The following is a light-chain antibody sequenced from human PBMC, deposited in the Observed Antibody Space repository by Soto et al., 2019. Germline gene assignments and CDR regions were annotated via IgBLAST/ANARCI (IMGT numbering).Light chain of an antibody. CDR3: SSYTSSSTYV. CDR1: SSDVGGYNY. CDR2: EVS. V-gene: IGLV2-14*01. Sequence: QSALTQPASVSGSPGQSITISCTGTSSDVGGYNYVSWYQQHPGKAPELMIYEVSNRPSGVSNRFFGSKSGNTASLTISGLQAEDEADYYCSSYTSSSTYVFGTGTKVTVL. J-gene: IGLJ1*01.